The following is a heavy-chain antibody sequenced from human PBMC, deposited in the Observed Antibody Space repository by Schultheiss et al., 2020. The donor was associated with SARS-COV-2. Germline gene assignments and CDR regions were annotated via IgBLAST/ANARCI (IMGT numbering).Heavy chain of an antibody. CDR1: GFTFSSYA. J-gene: IGHJ6*02. CDR3: ARTEYSSGGRGMDV. V-gene: IGHV3-64*04. CDR2: ISSNGGST. D-gene: IGHD6-19*01. Sequence: GGSLRLSCSASGFTFSSYAMHWVSQAPGKGLEYVSAISSNGGSTYYADSVKGRFTISRDNSKNTLYLQMNSLRAEDTAVYYCARTEYSSGGRGMDVWGQGTTVTVSS.